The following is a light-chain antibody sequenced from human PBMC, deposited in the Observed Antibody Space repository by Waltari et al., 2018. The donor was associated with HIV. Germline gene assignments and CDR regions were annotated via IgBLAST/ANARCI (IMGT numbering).Light chain of an antibody. J-gene: IGLJ3*02. CDR1: SSDVGGYNY. CDR2: EVS. V-gene: IGLV2-8*01. CDR3: SSSRV. Sequence: QSALTQPPSASGSPGQSVTISCTGTSSDVGGYNYVSWYQQHPGKAPKLMIYEVSKRASVVPERFSGSESGNTASLTVSGRQAEDEADYYCSSSRVFGGGTKLTVL.